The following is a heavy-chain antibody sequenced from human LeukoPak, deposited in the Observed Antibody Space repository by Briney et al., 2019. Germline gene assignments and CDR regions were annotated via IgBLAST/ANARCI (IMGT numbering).Heavy chain of an antibody. J-gene: IGHJ4*02. CDR2: ISINGGRT. CDR3: ARERESDYDQFFDY. CDR1: GFTFSDYG. Sequence: GGSLRLSCAASGFTFSDYGMHWVRQAPGKGLEYVSGISINGGRTYYANSVKGRFTISRDNSKNTLYLQMGSLRAEDMAVYYCARERESDYDQFFDYWGQGPLVTVSS. D-gene: IGHD4-17*01. V-gene: IGHV3-64*01.